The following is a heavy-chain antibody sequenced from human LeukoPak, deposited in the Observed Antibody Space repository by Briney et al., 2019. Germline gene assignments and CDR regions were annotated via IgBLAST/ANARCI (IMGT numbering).Heavy chain of an antibody. CDR1: GGTFSSYA. Sequence: ASVKVSCKASGGTFSSYAISWARQAPGRGLEWMGRIIPIFGTANYAQKFQGRVTITTDESTSTAYMELSSLRSEDTAVYYCARAAGGTPFDPWGQGTLVTVSS. V-gene: IGHV1-69*05. D-gene: IGHD1-26*01. CDR3: ARAAGGTPFDP. CDR2: IIPIFGTA. J-gene: IGHJ5*02.